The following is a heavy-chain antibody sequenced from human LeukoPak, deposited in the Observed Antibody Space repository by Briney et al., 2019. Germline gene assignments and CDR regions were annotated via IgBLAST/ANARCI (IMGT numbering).Heavy chain of an antibody. CDR1: GFTFRSYA. V-gene: IGHV3-30*02. Sequence: PGRSLRLSCAASGFTFRSYAMHCVRHAPGKGLEWVAFIRYDGSNKYYADSVKVRFTISRDNSKNTLYLQMNSLRAEDTAVYYCAKGSFDYWGQGTLVTVSS. D-gene: IGHD6-19*01. CDR2: IRYDGSNK. CDR3: AKGSFDY. J-gene: IGHJ4*02.